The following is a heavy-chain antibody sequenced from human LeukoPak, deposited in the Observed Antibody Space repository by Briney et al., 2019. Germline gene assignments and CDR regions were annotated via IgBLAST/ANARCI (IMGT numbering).Heavy chain of an antibody. CDR2: IYYSGST. D-gene: IGHD2-2*02. CDR1: GDSIGSSSYY. V-gene: IGHV4-39*07. CDR3: AGTYTYYYYFYMDV. Sequence: PSETLSLTCTVSGDSIGSSSYYWGWIRQPPGKGLNWIGSIYYSGSTYYNPSLKSRVTISVDTSKNQFSLKLSSVTAADTAMYYCAGTYTYYYYFYMDVWGKGTTVTISS. J-gene: IGHJ6*03.